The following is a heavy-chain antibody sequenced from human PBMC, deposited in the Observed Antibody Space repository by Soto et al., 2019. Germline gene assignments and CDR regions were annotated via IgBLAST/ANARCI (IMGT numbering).Heavy chain of an antibody. CDR1: GGTFSSYA. CDR3: ARHYPGDVDYFDY. Sequence: GASVKVSCKASGGTFSSYAISWVRQAPGQGLEWMGRTIPILGIANYAQKFQGRVTITADKSISTAYLQWSSLKASDTAMYYCARHYPGDVDYFDYWGQGTLVTVSS. J-gene: IGHJ4*02. D-gene: IGHD7-27*01. V-gene: IGHV1-69*04. CDR2: TIPILGIA.